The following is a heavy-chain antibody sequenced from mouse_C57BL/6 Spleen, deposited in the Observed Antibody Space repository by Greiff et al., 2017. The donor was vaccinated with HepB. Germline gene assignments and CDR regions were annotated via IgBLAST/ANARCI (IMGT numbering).Heavy chain of an antibody. J-gene: IGHJ2*01. Sequence: EVQLQESGEGLVKPGGSLKLSCAASGFTFSSYAMSWVRQTPEKRLEWVAYISSGGDYIYYADTVKGRFTISRDNARNTLYLQMSSLKSEDTALYYCTRGGDYGSFDYWGQGTTLTVSS. CDR3: TRGGDYGSFDY. CDR1: GFTFSSYA. CDR2: ISSGGDYI. D-gene: IGHD1-1*01. V-gene: IGHV5-9-1*02.